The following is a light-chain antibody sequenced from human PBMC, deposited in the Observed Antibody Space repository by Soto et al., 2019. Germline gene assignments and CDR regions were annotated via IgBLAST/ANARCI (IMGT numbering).Light chain of an antibody. CDR2: SAF. CDR3: QQSYSTPWT. V-gene: IGKV1-39*01. CDR1: QSITSY. J-gene: IGKJ1*01. Sequence: DIQMTQSPSSLSASVGDRVTITCRASQSITSYLNWYQQKPGKAPNLLIYSAFSLESGVPSRFSGSGSGTDFTLTISSLQPEDFATYYCQQSYSTPWTFGQGTKVDIK.